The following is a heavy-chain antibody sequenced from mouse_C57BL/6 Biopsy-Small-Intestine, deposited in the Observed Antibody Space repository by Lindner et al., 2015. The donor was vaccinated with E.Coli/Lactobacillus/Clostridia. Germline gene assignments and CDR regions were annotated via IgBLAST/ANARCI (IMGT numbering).Heavy chain of an antibody. D-gene: IGHD1-1*01. CDR2: ISAYNGNT. Sequence: SVKVSCKASGYTFTTYGISWVRQAPGQGLEWMGWISAYNGNTNYAQKLQGRVTMTRDTSTSTAYMELRSLTSDDTAVYYCAREAEVATNIMFRYWGQGTLVTVSS. J-gene: IGHJ4*01. CDR3: AREAEVATNIMFRY. V-gene: IGHV1-84*02. CDR1: GYTFTTYG.